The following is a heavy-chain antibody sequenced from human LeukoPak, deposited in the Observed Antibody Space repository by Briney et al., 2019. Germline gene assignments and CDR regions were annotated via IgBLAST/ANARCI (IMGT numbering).Heavy chain of an antibody. Sequence: PGGSLRLSCAASGFTLTNYGMSWVRQAPAKGLEWVSTINDNGLNTHYADSVKGRFTISRDDSKNTLHLQMNSLRADDTALYYCTKGDGGWYPIDYWGQANVVIVSS. D-gene: IGHD6-19*01. CDR1: GFTLTNYG. J-gene: IGHJ4*02. CDR2: INDNGLNT. V-gene: IGHV3-23*01. CDR3: TKGDGGWYPIDY.